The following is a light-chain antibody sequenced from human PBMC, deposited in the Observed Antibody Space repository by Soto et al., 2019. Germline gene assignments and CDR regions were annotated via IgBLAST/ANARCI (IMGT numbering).Light chain of an antibody. CDR3: QQYDSVPELT. CDR2: DAS. Sequence: DIQMTQSPSSVSASVGGRVTITCRASHDIANYLNWYQHKAGEAPKLLIYDASELQAGVPSRFSGSGFTRHFTFTITNLQPEDIGTYYCQQYDSVPELTFGGGTKVEI. J-gene: IGKJ4*01. CDR1: HDIANY. V-gene: IGKV1-33*01.